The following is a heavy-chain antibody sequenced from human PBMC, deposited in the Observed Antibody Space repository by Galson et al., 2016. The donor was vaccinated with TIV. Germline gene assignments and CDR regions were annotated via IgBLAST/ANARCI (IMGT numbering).Heavy chain of an antibody. D-gene: IGHD2-21*01. CDR3: ARERRYCGNECYLYYYYGMDV. Sequence: SLRLSCAASGVSVSDNYMTWVRQAPGKGLEWVSLISSAGTTSYTDSVRGRFTISRGNSKNTLYLQMNSLRAEDTAVYYCARERRYCGNECYLYYYYGMDVWGQGTTVTVSS. V-gene: IGHV3-66*01. CDR1: GVSVSDNY. CDR2: ISSAGTT. J-gene: IGHJ6*02.